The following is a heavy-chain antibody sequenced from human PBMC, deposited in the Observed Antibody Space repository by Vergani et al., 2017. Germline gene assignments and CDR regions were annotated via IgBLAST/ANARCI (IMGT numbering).Heavy chain of an antibody. J-gene: IGHJ6*02. Sequence: QVQLVQSGAEVKKPGASVKVSCKASRYTFTSYDINWVRQATGQGLEWMGWMNPNSGNTGYAQKFQGRVTMTRNTSISTAYMELSSLRSEDTAVYYCARDLGYCSSTSCPTHLIYYGMDVWGQGTTVTVSS. CDR2: MNPNSGNT. D-gene: IGHD2-2*01. V-gene: IGHV1-8*01. CDR3: ARDLGYCSSTSCPTHLIYYGMDV. CDR1: RYTFTSYD.